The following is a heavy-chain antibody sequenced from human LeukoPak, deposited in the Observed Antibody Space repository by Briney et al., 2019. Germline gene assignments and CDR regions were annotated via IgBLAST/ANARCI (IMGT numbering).Heavy chain of an antibody. CDR2: IYTSGSA. D-gene: IGHD3-22*01. V-gene: IGHV4-61*02. J-gene: IGHJ4*02. CDR3: ARVDRSGYYYPHYFDY. CDR1: GGSITSNSYY. Sequence: PSETLSLTCTVSGGSITSNSYYWGWIRQPAGKGLEWLGRIYTSGSANYNPSLGSRLSMSIDTSNNQFSLKLRSVTAADTAVYYCARVDRSGYYYPHYFDYWGQGTLVTVSS.